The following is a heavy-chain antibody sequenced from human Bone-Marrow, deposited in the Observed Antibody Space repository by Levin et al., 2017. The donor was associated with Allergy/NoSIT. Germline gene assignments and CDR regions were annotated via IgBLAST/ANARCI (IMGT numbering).Heavy chain of an antibody. CDR2: IWYDGSNK. Sequence: GGSLRLSCAASGFTFSSYGMHWVRQAPGKGLEWVAVIWYDGSNKYYADSVKGRFTISRDNSKNTLYLQMNSLRAEDTAVYYCARDGWAGYCSSTSCYTTYYFDYWGQGTLVTVSS. CDR3: ARDGWAGYCSSTSCYTTYYFDY. CDR1: GFTFSSYG. J-gene: IGHJ4*02. V-gene: IGHV3-33*01. D-gene: IGHD2-2*02.